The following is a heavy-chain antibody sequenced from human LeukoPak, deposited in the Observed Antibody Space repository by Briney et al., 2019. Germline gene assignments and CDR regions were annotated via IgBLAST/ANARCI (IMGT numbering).Heavy chain of an antibody. J-gene: IGHJ6*02. CDR1: GGSISGYY. CDR2: IYDSGTT. V-gene: IGHV4-59*01. Sequence: SETLSLTCTVSGGSISGYYLSWIRQSPGKGLEWIGYIYDSGTTNYNPSLKSRVIMSVDTSKTQVSLKVRSVTAADTAVYYCARAPQYGMDVWGQGTTVTVSS. CDR3: ARAPQYGMDV.